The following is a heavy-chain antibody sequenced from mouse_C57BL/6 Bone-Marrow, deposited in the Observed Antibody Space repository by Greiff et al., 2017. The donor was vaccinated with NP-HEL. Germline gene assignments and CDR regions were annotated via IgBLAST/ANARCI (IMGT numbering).Heavy chain of an antibody. CDR1: GYTFTSYT. V-gene: IGHV1-4*01. Sequence: QVQLQQSGAELARPGASVKMSCKASGYTFTSYTMHWVKQRPGQGLEWIGYINPSSGYTKYNQKFKDKATLTADNSSSTAYMQLSSLTSEDSADYYCARGCLIDGSRFYAMDYWGQGTSVTVSS. CDR3: ARGCLIDGSRFYAMDY. D-gene: IGHD1-1*01. J-gene: IGHJ4*01. CDR2: INPSSGYT.